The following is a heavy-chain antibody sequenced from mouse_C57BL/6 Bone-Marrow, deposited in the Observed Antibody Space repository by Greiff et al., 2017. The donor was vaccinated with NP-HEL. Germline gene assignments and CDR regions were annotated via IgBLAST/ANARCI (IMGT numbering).Heavy chain of an antibody. V-gene: IGHV5-16*01. CDR1: GFTFSDYY. Sequence: EVQLVESEGGLVQPGSSMKLSCTASGFTFSDYYMAWVRQVPEKGLEWVANINYDGSSTYYLDSLKSRFIISRDNAKNILYLQMSSLKSEDTATYYCAREGSGWGYYAMDYWGQGTSVTVSS. J-gene: IGHJ4*01. D-gene: IGHD3-2*02. CDR3: AREGSGWGYYAMDY. CDR2: INYDGSST.